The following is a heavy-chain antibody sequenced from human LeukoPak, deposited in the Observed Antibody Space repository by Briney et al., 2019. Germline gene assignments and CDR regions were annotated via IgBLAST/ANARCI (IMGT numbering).Heavy chain of an antibody. J-gene: IGHJ6*03. CDR2: IFYSGST. V-gene: IGHV4-59*08. CDR1: GGSISTYY. D-gene: IGHD4-17*01. Sequence: SETLSLTCTVSGGSISTYYWSWIRQPPGKGLQWIGYIFYSGSTSYNPSPRSRVTISVDTSKNHFSLKVSSVNAADTAVYYCARTDYSDPPGYYYMDVWGKGTTVTVSS. CDR3: ARTDYSDPPGYYYMDV.